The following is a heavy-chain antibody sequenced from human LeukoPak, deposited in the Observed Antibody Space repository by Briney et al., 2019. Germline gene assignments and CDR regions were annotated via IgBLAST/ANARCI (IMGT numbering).Heavy chain of an antibody. Sequence: SETLSLTCTVSGGSISSYYWSWIRQPPGKGLEWIGYIYYSGSTNYNPSLKSRVTISVDTSKNQFSLKLSSVTAADTPVYYCARCGGDCYYSPAFDIWGQGTMVTVSS. CDR3: ARCGGDCYYSPAFDI. J-gene: IGHJ3*02. V-gene: IGHV4-59*01. CDR2: IYYSGST. D-gene: IGHD2-21*02. CDR1: GGSISSYY.